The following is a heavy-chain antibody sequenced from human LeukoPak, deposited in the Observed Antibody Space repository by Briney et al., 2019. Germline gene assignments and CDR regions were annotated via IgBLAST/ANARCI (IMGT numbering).Heavy chain of an antibody. V-gene: IGHV1-2*02. D-gene: IGHD3-22*01. CDR3: ASNSYYYDSSGYYFYY. CDR2: INPNSGGT. J-gene: IGHJ4*02. Sequence: ASVKVSCKASGYTFTGYYMHWVRQAPGQGLEWMGWINPNSGGTNYAQKFQGRVTMTRDTSISTAYMELSSLRSEDTAVYYCASNSYYYDSSGYYFYYWGQGTLVTVSS. CDR1: GYTFTGYY.